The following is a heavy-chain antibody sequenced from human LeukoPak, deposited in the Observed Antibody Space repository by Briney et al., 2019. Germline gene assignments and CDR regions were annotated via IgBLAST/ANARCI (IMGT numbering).Heavy chain of an antibody. CDR3: AKLRGVAAAGTGYFVP. J-gene: IGHJ5*01. Sequence: PGGSLRLSCAASGFTFSNYGMHWVRQAPGKGLEWVAVISYDGSNKYYADSVKGRFTISRDNSKNTLYLQMNSLRGEDTAVYYCAKLRGVAAAGTGYFVPWGQGTLVTVSS. V-gene: IGHV3-30*18. CDR1: GFTFSNYG. CDR2: ISYDGSNK. D-gene: IGHD6-13*01.